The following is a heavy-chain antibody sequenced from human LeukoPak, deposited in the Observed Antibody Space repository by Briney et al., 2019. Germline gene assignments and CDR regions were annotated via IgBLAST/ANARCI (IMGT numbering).Heavy chain of an antibody. J-gene: IGHJ4*02. CDR1: GFTFSGFT. CDR2: ISTSSSYI. V-gene: IGHV3-21*01. Sequence: GGSLRFSCAASGFTFSGFTMNWVRQAPGKGLEWVLFISTSSSYIYYADSVRGRFTISRDNAKNSLYLQMNSLRAEDTALYYCARQQWLDGAYYFDYWGQGTLVTVSS. CDR3: ARQQWLDGAYYFDY. D-gene: IGHD6-19*01.